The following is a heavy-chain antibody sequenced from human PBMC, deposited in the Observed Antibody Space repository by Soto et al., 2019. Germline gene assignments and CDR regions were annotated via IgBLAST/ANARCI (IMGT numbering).Heavy chain of an antibody. Sequence: EVQLVESGGGLVQPGGSLRLSCAASGFTFSDYDIHWVRQAAGKGLEWVSGIAISGDTNYAGSVTGRFTISRENASNSVYLQMNSLRAGDTAVYYCARERGTTGIWYFDLWGRGTLVTVSS. J-gene: IGHJ2*01. CDR2: IAISGDT. V-gene: IGHV3-13*01. CDR3: ARERGTTGIWYFDL. CDR1: GFTFSDYD. D-gene: IGHD1-7*01.